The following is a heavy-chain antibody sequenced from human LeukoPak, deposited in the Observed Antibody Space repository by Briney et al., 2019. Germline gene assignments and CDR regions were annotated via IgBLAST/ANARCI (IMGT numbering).Heavy chain of an antibody. CDR2: ISSSSSYI. CDR3: ARDPSYYDSSGP. J-gene: IGHJ5*02. Sequence: GGSLRLSCAASGFTFSSYIMNWVRQAPGKGLEWVSSISSSSSYIYYADSVKGRFTISRDNAKNTLYLQMNSLRAEDTAVYYCARDPSYYDSSGPWGQGTLVTVSS. D-gene: IGHD3-22*01. V-gene: IGHV3-21*01. CDR1: GFTFSSYI.